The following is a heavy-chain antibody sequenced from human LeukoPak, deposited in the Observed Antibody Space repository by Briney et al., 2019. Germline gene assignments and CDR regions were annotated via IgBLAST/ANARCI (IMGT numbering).Heavy chain of an antibody. J-gene: IGHJ5*02. D-gene: IGHD6-13*01. CDR3: ARDIWQQQYNWFDP. V-gene: IGHV4-61*02. CDR2: IYTSGST. CDR1: GGSISSGSYY. Sequence: PSETLSLTCTVSGGSISSGSYYWSWIRQPAGKGLEWIGRIYTSGSTNYNPSLKSRVTISVDTSKNQFFLKLSSVTAADTAVYYCARDIWQQQYNWFDPWGQGTLVTVSS.